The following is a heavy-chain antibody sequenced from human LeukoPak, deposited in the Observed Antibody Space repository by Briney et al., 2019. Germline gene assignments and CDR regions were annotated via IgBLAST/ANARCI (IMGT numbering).Heavy chain of an antibody. CDR3: AKVRRSAVLTTEFDS. Sequence: GGSLRLSCAASGFTFSTYAVCWVRQAPGKGLEWVSGISHSGDSTFYPDSVKGRFTISRDNSKNILYLQMNSLRAEDTALYYCAKVRRSAVLTTEFDSWGQGTRVTVSS. CDR1: GFTFSTYA. CDR2: ISHSGDST. J-gene: IGHJ4*02. V-gene: IGHV3-23*01. D-gene: IGHD3-3*01.